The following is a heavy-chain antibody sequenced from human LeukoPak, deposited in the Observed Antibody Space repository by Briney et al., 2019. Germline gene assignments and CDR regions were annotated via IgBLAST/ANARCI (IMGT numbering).Heavy chain of an antibody. J-gene: IGHJ5*02. D-gene: IGHD4/OR15-4a*01. CDR1: GDSITSGAFE. Sequence: SETLSLTCNVSGDSITSGAFEWAWIRQSPGKGLEWIGNVYYSGSTQYNPSLRGRVSISMDKTKNQFSLNLNSVSVTDTAIYYCARRDYAAWFDPWGQGTLVTVSS. CDR2: VYYSGST. CDR3: ARRDYAAWFDP. V-gene: IGHV4-39*01.